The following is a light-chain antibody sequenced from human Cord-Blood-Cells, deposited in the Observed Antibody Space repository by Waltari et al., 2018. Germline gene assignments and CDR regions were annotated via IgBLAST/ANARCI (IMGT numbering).Light chain of an antibody. CDR3: KQYNSYS. V-gene: IGKV1-5*03. J-gene: IGKJ1*01. CDR2: KAS. Sequence: IQVTQSPSTLSASLGHTVTITCPASQSIISWLAWYQQKPGKASKRLIDKASSLESGVPSRFIGSESETEFTLTFSSMQTDDFAAYGCKQYNSYSLGQGTKVEIK. CDR1: QSIISW.